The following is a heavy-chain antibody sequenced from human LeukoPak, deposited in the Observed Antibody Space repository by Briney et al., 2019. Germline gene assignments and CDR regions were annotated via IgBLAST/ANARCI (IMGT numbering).Heavy chain of an antibody. Sequence: GESLKISCKDSGHSFTSYWISWVRHLPGKGLEWMVRIDPSDSYTNYSPSSQGHVTISVDKSISTAYLQWTSLKSSDSAMYYCARRGYYYYGMDVWGQGTTVTVSS. CDR2: IDPSDSYT. D-gene: IGHD3-10*01. CDR1: GHSFTSYW. J-gene: IGHJ6*02. CDR3: ARRGYYYYGMDV. V-gene: IGHV5-10-1*01.